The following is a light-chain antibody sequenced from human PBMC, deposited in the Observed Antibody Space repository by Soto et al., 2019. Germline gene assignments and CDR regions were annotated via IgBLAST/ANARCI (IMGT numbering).Light chain of an antibody. Sequence: EIVLTQSPGTLSLSPGERATLACRASQSVSSSYLAWYQQKPGQAPRLLIYCASSRATGIPDRFSGSGSGTDFTLTISRLETEDFAVYYCQQYGSSPALTFGGGTKVEIK. V-gene: IGKV3-20*01. CDR2: CAS. J-gene: IGKJ4*01. CDR3: QQYGSSPALT. CDR1: QSVSSSY.